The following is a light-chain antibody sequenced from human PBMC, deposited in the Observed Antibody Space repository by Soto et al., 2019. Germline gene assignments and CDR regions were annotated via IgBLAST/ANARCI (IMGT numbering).Light chain of an antibody. Sequence: EIVLTQSPGTLSLSPGERATLSCRASQSVSSSYLAWYQQKPGQAPRLLLYGASSRATGIPDRFSGSGSGTDLTLTISSLQSEDFAVYYCQQYNNWPPWTFGQGTKVDIK. CDR3: QQYNNWPPWT. J-gene: IGKJ1*01. CDR2: GAS. CDR1: QSVSSSY. V-gene: IGKV3-20*01.